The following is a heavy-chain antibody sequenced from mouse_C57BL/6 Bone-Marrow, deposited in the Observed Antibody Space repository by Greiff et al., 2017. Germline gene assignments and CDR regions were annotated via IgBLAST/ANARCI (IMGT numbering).Heavy chain of an antibody. CDR3: ARRSNHGAWFAY. D-gene: IGHD2-5*01. V-gene: IGHV1-19*01. Sequence: VQLQQSGPVLVKPGASVKMSRKASGYTFTDYYMNWVKQSHGKSLEWIGVINPYNGGTSYNQKFKGKATLTVDKSSSTAYMELNSLTSEDSAVYYCARRSNHGAWFAYWGQGTLVTVSA. CDR2: INPYNGGT. J-gene: IGHJ3*01. CDR1: GYTFTDYY.